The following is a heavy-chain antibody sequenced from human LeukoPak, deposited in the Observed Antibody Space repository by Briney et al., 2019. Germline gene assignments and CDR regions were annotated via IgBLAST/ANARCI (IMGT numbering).Heavy chain of an antibody. J-gene: IGHJ4*02. CDR1: GYTFTGYY. CDR3: ARDHAYCGGDCYSGFDH. CDR2: INPNSGGT. D-gene: IGHD2-21*01. V-gene: IGHV1-2*02. Sequence: ASVKVSCKASGYTFTGYYMHWVRQAPGQGLEWMGWINPNSGGTNYAQKFQGRVTMTRDTSISTAYMELSRLRSDDTAVYYCARDHAYCGGDCYSGFDHWGQGTLVTVSS.